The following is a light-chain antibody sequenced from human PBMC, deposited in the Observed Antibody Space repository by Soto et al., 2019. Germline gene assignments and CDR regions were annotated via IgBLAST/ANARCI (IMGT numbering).Light chain of an antibody. CDR1: QGISSH. Sequence: DIQLTQSPSFLSASVGDRVTITCRASQGISSHLAWYQQQPGKAPKLLIYIASTLQSGVSPRLSVSGSGTEFTFTISCLQPEDFASYYCQQLNSYPITFCQGTRREIK. CDR2: IAS. J-gene: IGKJ5*01. V-gene: IGKV1-9*01. CDR3: QQLNSYPIT.